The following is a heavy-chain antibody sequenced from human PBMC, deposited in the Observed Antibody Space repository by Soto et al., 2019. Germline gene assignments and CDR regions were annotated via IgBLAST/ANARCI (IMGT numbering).Heavy chain of an antibody. CDR2: ISSSGSTI. CDR3: ARDTVVFDY. J-gene: IGHJ4*02. Sequence: TGGSLRLSCAASGFTFSDYMSWIRQAPGKGLEWVPYISSSGSTIYYADSVKGRFTISRDNAKNSLYLQMNSLRAEDTAVYYCARDTVVFDYWGQGTLVTVSS. CDR1: GFTFSDY. D-gene: IGHD4-17*01. V-gene: IGHV3-11*01.